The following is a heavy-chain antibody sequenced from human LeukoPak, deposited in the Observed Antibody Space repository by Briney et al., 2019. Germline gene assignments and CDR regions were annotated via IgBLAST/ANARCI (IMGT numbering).Heavy chain of an antibody. CDR2: IYQSVST. V-gene: IGHV4-30-2*01. CDR1: GGSISSGGYY. J-gene: IGHJ4*02. Sequence: PSQTLSLTCTVSGGSISSGGYYRSWIRQPPGKGLEWLAYIYQSVSTYTNPSLKSRLTISVDRSKNQFSLKLTSVTPADTAVYYCARHGPGYSRKLGYWGQGTLVTASS. D-gene: IGHD3-10*01. CDR3: ARHGPGYSRKLGY.